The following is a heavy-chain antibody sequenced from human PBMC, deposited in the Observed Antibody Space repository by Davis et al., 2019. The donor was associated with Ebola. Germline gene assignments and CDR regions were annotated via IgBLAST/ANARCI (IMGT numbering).Heavy chain of an antibody. CDR3: ARTEGVAQSANFDF. CDR2: ISASGGST. J-gene: IGHJ4*02. D-gene: IGHD2-15*01. Sequence: PGGSLRLSCAASGFIFSSYVMSWVRQAPGKGLEWVSAISASGGSTYYADSVRGRFAVSRDNSKDTVYLQIYSLRPEDTAVYYCARTEGVAQSANFDFWGQGSLVTVSS. V-gene: IGHV3-23*01. CDR1: GFIFSSYV.